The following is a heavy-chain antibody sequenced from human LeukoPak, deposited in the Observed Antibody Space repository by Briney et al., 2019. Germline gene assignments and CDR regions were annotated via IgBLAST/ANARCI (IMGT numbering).Heavy chain of an antibody. CDR1: GGSISSYY. J-gene: IGHJ6*02. CDR3: AYGMDV. V-gene: IGHV4-59*01. CDR2: IYYSGST. Sequence: PSETLSLTCTVSGGSISSYYWSWIRQPPGKELEWIGYIYYSGSTNYNPSLKSRVTISVDTSKNQFSLKLSSVTAADTAVYYCAYGMDVWGQGTTVTVSS.